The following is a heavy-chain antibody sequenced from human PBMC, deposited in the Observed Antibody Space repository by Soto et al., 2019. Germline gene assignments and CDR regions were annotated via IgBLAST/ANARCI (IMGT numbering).Heavy chain of an antibody. CDR1: GFTFSSYG. CDR3: ARIDWGPFDY. CDR2: ISYDGSNE. Sequence: LRLSCAASGFTFSSYGMHWVRQAPGKGLEWVAVISYDGSNEYYADSVKGRFTISRDNSKNTLYLQMNSLRAEDTAVYYCARIDWGPFDYWGQGTLVTVSS. V-gene: IGHV3-30*03. D-gene: IGHD7-27*01. J-gene: IGHJ4*02.